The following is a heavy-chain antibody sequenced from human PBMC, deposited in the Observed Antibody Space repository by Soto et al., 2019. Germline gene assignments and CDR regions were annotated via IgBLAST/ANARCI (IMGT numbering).Heavy chain of an antibody. V-gene: IGHV3-23*01. CDR3: AKRSQSGTYYFDY. J-gene: IGHJ4*02. D-gene: IGHD1-26*01. CDR2: IGTTTGDL. CDR1: GFTFTSYA. Sequence: GGSLRLSCAASGFTFTSYAMTWVRQGPGKGLEWVSSIGTTTGDLLYADSVKGRFTISRDNSRNTLYLQMNSLRTEDTAIYYCAKRSQSGTYYFDYWGQGTLVTVSS.